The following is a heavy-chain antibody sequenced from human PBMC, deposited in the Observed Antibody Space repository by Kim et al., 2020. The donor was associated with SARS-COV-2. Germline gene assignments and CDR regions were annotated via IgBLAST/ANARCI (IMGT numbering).Heavy chain of an antibody. V-gene: IGHV3-7*01. J-gene: IGHJ6*02. CDR1: GFTFSSYW. CDR3: ARGDYDFWSGYSEDYGMDV. CDR2: IKQDGSEK. D-gene: IGHD3-3*01. Sequence: GGSLRLSCAASGFTFSSYWMSWVRQAPGKGLEWVANIKQDGSEKYYVDSVKGRFTISRDNAKNSLYLQMNSLRAEDTAVYYCARGDYDFWSGYSEDYGMDVWGQGTTVTVSS.